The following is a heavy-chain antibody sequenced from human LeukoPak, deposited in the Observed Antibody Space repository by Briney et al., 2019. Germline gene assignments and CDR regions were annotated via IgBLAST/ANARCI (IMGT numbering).Heavy chain of an antibody. D-gene: IGHD7-27*01. CDR1: GFSVNNLY. J-gene: IGHJ4*02. CDR3: ARDGGVTGDPYY. CDR2: IYSGGST. Sequence: GGSLRLSCAASGFSVNNLYMSWVRQAPGKGLEWVSVIYSGGSTYYADSVKGRFAISRHNSKNTLYLQMNSLRAEDTAVYYCARDGGVTGDPYYWGQGTLVTVSS. V-gene: IGHV3-53*04.